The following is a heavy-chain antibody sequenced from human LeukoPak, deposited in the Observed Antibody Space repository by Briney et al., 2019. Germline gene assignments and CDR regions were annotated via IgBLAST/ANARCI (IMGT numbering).Heavy chain of an antibody. CDR3: ARDRAHYGSGTLFDY. V-gene: IGHV3-30-3*01. CDR1: GFTFSSYA. D-gene: IGHD3-10*01. Sequence: PGRSLRLSCAASGFTFSSYAMHWVRQAPGKGLEWVAVISYDGSNKYYADSVKGRFTISRGNSKNTLYLQMSSLRAEDTAVYYCARDRAHYGSGTLFDYWGQGTLVTVSS. J-gene: IGHJ4*02. CDR2: ISYDGSNK.